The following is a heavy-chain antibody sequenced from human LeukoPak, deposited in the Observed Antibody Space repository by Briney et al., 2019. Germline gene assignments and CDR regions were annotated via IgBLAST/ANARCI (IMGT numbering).Heavy chain of an antibody. CDR2: INPSGGST. Sequence: ASVKVSCKASGYTFTSYYMHWVRQAPGQGLEWMGIINPSGGSTSYAQKFQGRVTMTRDVSTSTVYMELSSLRSEDTAVYYCARDGGGCGGDCYSYYFDYWGQGTLVTVSS. J-gene: IGHJ4*02. V-gene: IGHV1-46*01. CDR3: ARDGGGCGGDCYSYYFDY. CDR1: GYTFTSYY. D-gene: IGHD2-21*02.